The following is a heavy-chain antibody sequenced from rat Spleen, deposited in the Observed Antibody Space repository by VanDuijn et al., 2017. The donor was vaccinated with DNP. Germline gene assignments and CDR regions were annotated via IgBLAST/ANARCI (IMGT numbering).Heavy chain of an antibody. CDR2: IGSDAYAP. CDR1: GFSFSDYY. CDR3: TTDRATVPFAY. Sequence: EVQLVESGGGLVQPGRSLKLSCAASGFSFSDYYMAWVRQAPMKGLEWVAYIGSDAYAPYYGDSVKGRFTISRDNAKSTLYLQMNSLRSEDMATYYCTTDRATVPFAYWGQGTLVTVSS. J-gene: IGHJ3*01. V-gene: IGHV5-20*01. D-gene: IGHD1-11*01.